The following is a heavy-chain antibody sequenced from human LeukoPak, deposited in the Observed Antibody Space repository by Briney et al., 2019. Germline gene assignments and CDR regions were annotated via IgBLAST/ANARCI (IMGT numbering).Heavy chain of an antibody. CDR1: GGSLSSYY. D-gene: IGHD3-22*01. CDR2: IYYSGST. V-gene: IGHV4-59*01. J-gene: IGHJ5*02. Sequence: SETLSLTCTVSGGSLSSYYWSWIRQPPGKGLEWIGHIYYSGSTNYNPSLKSRVTISVDTSKNQFSLKLSSVTAADTAVYYCARFCNYYDSSGYYYGFDPWGQGTLVTVSS. CDR3: ARFCNYYDSSGYYYGFDP.